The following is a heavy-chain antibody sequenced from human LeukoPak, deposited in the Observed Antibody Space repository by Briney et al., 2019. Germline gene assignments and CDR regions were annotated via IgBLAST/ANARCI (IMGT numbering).Heavy chain of an antibody. CDR1: GLTFSSYA. J-gene: IGHJ3*02. CDR2: ISYDGSNK. Sequence: GGSLRLSCAASGLTFSSYAMHWVRQAPGKGLEWVAVISYDGSNKYYADSVKGRFTISRDNSKHTLYLQMNSLRAEDTAVYYCATNGALYAFDIWGQGTMVTVSS. D-gene: IGHD3-16*02. CDR3: ATNGALYAFDI. V-gene: IGHV3-30-3*01.